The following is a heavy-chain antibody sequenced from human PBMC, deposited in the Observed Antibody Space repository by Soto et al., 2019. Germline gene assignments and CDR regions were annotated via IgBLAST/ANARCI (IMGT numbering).Heavy chain of an antibody. CDR2: ISESGSST. Sequence: EVQLLESGGGLVQPGGSLRLSCAASGFTFSNYAMRWVRQAPGKGLEWVSRISESGSSTYYADSVKGRFTISRDNSKNTLYLQMNSLRAADTAVYYCAKRDSFGAAYYMDVWGKGTTVTVSS. J-gene: IGHJ6*03. CDR1: GFTFSNYA. V-gene: IGHV3-23*01. D-gene: IGHD3-16*01. CDR3: AKRDSFGAAYYMDV.